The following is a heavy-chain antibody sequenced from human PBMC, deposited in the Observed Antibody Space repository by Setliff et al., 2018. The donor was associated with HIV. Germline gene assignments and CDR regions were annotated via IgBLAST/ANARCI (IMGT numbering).Heavy chain of an antibody. Sequence: GGSLRLSCAGSGFSFSSYEMNWVRQAPGKGLEWVSHISSTGNVMDYADFVKGRFTMSRDNARKSLYLEMHSLRAEDTAVYYCASRGYNYGRRPVYFDRWGQGTLVTVSS. V-gene: IGHV3-48*03. CDR1: GFSFSSYE. CDR3: ASRGYNYGRRPVYFDR. J-gene: IGHJ4*02. CDR2: ISSTGNVM. D-gene: IGHD5-18*01.